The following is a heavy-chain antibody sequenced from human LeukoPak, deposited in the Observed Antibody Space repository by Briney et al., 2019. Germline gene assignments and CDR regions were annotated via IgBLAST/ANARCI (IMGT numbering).Heavy chain of an antibody. Sequence: GGSLRLSCAASGFTFSGYAMHWVRQAPGKGLEWVAVISYDGSNKYYADSVKGRFTISRDNSKNTLYLQMNSLRAEDTAVYYCARPANIVGATIPDYWGQGTLVTVSS. CDR2: ISYDGSNK. CDR1: GFTFSGYA. D-gene: IGHD1-26*01. CDR3: ARPANIVGATIPDY. V-gene: IGHV3-30-3*01. J-gene: IGHJ4*02.